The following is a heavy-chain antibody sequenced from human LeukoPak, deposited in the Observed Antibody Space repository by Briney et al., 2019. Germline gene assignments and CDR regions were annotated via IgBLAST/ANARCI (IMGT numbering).Heavy chain of an antibody. CDR3: ARSQDGYNWIDC. D-gene: IGHD5-24*01. Sequence: SETLSLTCTVSGGSLSTYYWSWIRQPPGRGLEWIGNIYYSGSKIYDSGSTIYDPSLKGRVTISVDTSTNQFSLRLGSVTAADTAVYYCARSQDGYNWIDCWGQGTLVTVSS. J-gene: IGHJ4*02. CDR2: IYYSGSKIYDSGST. V-gene: IGHV4-59*01. CDR1: GGSLSTYY.